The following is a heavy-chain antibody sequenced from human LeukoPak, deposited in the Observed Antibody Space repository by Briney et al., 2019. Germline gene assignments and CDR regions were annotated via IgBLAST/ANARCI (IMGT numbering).Heavy chain of an antibody. CDR1: GFSFSNYG. CDR3: AKVRAATTFLVDY. V-gene: IGHV3-30*02. CDR2: IRYDGSNK. J-gene: IGHJ4*02. D-gene: IGHD1/OR15-1a*01. Sequence: AGGSLRLSCEASGFSFSNYGMHWVRQAPGKGLEWVAFIRYDGSNKNYADSVKGRFTISRDNSKKTLYLEMNSLRAKDTAVYYCAKVRAATTFLVDYWGQGTLVTVSS.